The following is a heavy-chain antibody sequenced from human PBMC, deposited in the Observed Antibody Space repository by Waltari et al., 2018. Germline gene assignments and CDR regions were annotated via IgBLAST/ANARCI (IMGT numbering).Heavy chain of an antibody. Sequence: QLQLQESGPGLVKPSETLSLTCTVSGGSISSSSYYWGWIRQPPGKGLGGVGSFYYSGGTCEHPATKGRATMSVDTSKNQFSLRLRSVTAADTAVYYCARDYGDFSNWFDPWGQGTLVTVSS. V-gene: IGHV4-39*07. J-gene: IGHJ5*02. CDR1: GGSISSSSYY. D-gene: IGHD4-17*01. CDR2: FYYSGGT. CDR3: ARDYGDFSNWFDP.